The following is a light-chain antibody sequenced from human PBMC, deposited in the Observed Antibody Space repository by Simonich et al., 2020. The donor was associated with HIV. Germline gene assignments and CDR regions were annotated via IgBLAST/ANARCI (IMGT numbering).Light chain of an antibody. CDR3: HQSYSNPRT. V-gene: IGKV1-39*01. CDR1: QSIRIY. J-gene: IGKJ2*01. CDR2: AAS. Sequence: DIQMTQSPSSLSASVGDRVTVACRASQSIRIYLNWYQQKPGKAPKLLIYAASSLQSGVPSRFSGSGSGTDFTLTINSLQPEDFATYYCHQSYSNPRTFGQGTKLEIK.